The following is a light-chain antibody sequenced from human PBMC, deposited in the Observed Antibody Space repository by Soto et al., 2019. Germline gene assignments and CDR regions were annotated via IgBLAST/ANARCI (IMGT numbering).Light chain of an antibody. CDR2: AAS. Sequence: DIRMTQSPSSLSASVGDRVTITCRASQDIGNDLGWYQQKPGKAPTLLISAASSLQGGVPARFSGSGSGTDFTLTISCLQPEDFATYYCQQSYSTPITFGQGTRLEIK. J-gene: IGKJ5*01. CDR1: QDIGND. CDR3: QQSYSTPIT. V-gene: IGKV1-39*01.